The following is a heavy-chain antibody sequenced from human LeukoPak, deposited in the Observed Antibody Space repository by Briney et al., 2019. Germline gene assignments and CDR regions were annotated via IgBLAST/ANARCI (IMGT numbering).Heavy chain of an antibody. D-gene: IGHD3-3*01. J-gene: IGHJ4*02. CDR2: ISGSGGST. CDR1: GFTFSSFA. V-gene: IGHV3-23*01. CDR3: AKGLRFLEWLLSVGYFDY. Sequence: TGGSLSLSCAAAGFTFSSFAMSWVRQAAGEWLGWVASISGSGGSTYYADSVMGRFTISRDNSKNTLYLQMNSLRAEDTAVYYCAKGLRFLEWLLSVGYFDYWGQGTLVTVSS.